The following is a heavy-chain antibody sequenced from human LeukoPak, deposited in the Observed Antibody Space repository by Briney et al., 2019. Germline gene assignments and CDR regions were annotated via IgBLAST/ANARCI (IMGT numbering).Heavy chain of an antibody. V-gene: IGHV3-21*01. Sequence: GGSLRLSCAASGFTFSSYSLNWVRQAPGKGLEWVSSISSSSSYIYYADSVKGRFTISRDNAKNSLYLQMNSLRAEDTAVYYCARYIAAAGLDYWGQGTLVTVSS. J-gene: IGHJ4*02. D-gene: IGHD6-13*01. CDR1: GFTFSSYS. CDR3: ARYIAAAGLDY. CDR2: ISSSSSYI.